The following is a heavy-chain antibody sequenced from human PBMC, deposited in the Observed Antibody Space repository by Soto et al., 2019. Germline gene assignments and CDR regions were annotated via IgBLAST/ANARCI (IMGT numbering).Heavy chain of an antibody. J-gene: IGHJ4*02. CDR2: IIPIFGTA. Sequence: ASVKVSCKACGGTFSSYAISWVRQAPGQGLEWMGGIIPIFGTANYAQKFQGRVTITADESTSTAYMELSSLRSEDTAVYYCARDGYSSSSVDYWGQGTLVTVSS. D-gene: IGHD6-6*01. V-gene: IGHV1-69*13. CDR3: ARDGYSSSSVDY. CDR1: GGTFSSYA.